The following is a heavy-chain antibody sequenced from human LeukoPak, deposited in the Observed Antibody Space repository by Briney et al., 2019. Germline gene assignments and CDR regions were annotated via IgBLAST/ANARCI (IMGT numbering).Heavy chain of an antibody. J-gene: IGHJ4*02. CDR2: INTDTGNT. Sequence: ASVKVSCKASGYTFTTAGIHCVRQAPGQRLEWMGWINTDTGNTKFSQKFQDRVTITKDTSASIVYMELNSLTSEDTAVYYCARIPRNWFFDYWGQGTLVTVSS. V-gene: IGHV1-3*04. D-gene: IGHD3-9*01. CDR3: ARIPRNWFFDY. CDR1: GYTFTTAG.